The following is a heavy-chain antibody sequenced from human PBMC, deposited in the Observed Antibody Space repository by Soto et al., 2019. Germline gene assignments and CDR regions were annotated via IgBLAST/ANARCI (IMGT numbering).Heavy chain of an antibody. J-gene: IGHJ6*02. CDR2: IIPISGKS. CDR3: SRAVVVTAIRHYYYGMDF. V-gene: IGHV1-69*13. D-gene: IGHD2-21*02. CDR1: AGTFSSYA. Sequence: SVMVSCKAAAGTFSSYAISWWLQAPGEDLECRGRIIPISGKSNYAQTFQGRGTITADESKSTAYLELSSLRSEDTAVYYFSRAVVVTAIRHYYYGMDFWGQRTTGTGFS.